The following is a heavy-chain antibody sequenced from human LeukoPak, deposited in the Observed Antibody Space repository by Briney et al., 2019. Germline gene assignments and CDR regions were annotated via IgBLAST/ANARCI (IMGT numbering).Heavy chain of an antibody. D-gene: IGHD5-12*01. CDR1: GGSVSSYY. J-gene: IGHJ5*02. V-gene: IGHV4-59*02. Sequence: SETLSLTCTVSGGSVSSYYWSWIRQPPGKGLEWIGYIKSSGSTNYNPSLKSRVTISIDTSKDQFSLRLNSVTAADTAVYYCARDGTVATNWFDPWGQGTLVTVSS. CDR3: ARDGTVATNWFDP. CDR2: IKSSGST.